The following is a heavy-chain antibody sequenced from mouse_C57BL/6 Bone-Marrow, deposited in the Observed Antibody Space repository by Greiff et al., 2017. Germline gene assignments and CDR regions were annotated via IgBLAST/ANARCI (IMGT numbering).Heavy chain of an antibody. Sequence: EVKLVESGGGLVQPGESLKLSCESNEYEFPSHDMSWVRKTPEKGLELVAAINSDGGSTYYPDTMERRFIISRDNTKKTLYLQMSSLRSEDTAVYYCARQGRYEYDGDWYFDVWGTGTTVTVSA. V-gene: IGHV5-2*03. CDR3: ARQGRYEYDGDWYFDV. CDR1: EYEFPSHD. J-gene: IGHJ1*03. D-gene: IGHD2-4*01. CDR2: INSDGGST.